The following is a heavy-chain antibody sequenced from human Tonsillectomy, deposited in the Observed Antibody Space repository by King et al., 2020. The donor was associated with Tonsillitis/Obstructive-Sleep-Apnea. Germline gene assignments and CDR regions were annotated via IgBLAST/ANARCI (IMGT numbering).Heavy chain of an antibody. CDR2: IYTSGST. D-gene: IGHD3-3*01. V-gene: IGHV4-4*07. J-gene: IGHJ4*02. Sequence: VQLQESGPGLVKPSETLSLTCTVSGGSISSYYWSWIRQPAGKGLEWIGRIYTSGSTNYNPSLKSRVTMSVDTSKNQFSLKLSSVTAADTAVYYCAGEGGDFWSGYDFDYWGQGTLVTVSS. CDR3: AGEGGDFWSGYDFDY. CDR1: GGSISSYY.